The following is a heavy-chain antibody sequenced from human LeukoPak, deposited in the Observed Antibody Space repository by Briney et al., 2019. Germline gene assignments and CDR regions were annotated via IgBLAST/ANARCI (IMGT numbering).Heavy chain of an antibody. V-gene: IGHV3-33*01. CDR1: GFTFSNYG. Sequence: PGGSLRLSCAASGFTFSNYGMHWVRQGPGKGLECVAVIWYDGSNKCYADSVKARFTISRDNSKNTLYLQRNSLRAEDTAVYYCVRVAVAGNLNNWFDPWGEGTLVTVSS. CDR2: IWYDGSNK. D-gene: IGHD6-19*01. CDR3: VRVAVAGNLNNWFDP. J-gene: IGHJ5*02.